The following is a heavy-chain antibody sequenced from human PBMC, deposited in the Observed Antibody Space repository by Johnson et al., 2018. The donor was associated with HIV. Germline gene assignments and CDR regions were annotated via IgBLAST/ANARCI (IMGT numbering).Heavy chain of an antibody. CDR1: GFTFSDYY. Sequence: VQLVESGGGVVQPGRSLRLSCAASGFTFSDYYMSWIRQAPGKGLEWVSYISSSGSTIYYADSVKGRFTISRDNAKNSLYLQMNSLRAEDTAVYYCAGSPSEWDAFDIWGQGTMVTVSS. D-gene: IGHD3-3*01. J-gene: IGHJ3*02. CDR2: ISSSGSTI. CDR3: AGSPSEWDAFDI. V-gene: IGHV3-11*04.